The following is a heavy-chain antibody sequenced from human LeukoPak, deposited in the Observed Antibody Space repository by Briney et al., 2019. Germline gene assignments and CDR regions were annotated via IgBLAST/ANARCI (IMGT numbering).Heavy chain of an antibody. D-gene: IGHD3-9*01. CDR1: GGSISSSSYY. CDR3: ARPMGYYDILTAQYYFDY. CDR2: IYYSGST. Sequence: PSETLSLTCTVSGGSISSSSYYWGWIRQPPGKGLEWIGSIYYSGSTYYNPSLKSRVTISVDTSKNQFSLKLSSVTAADTAVYYCARPMGYYDILTAQYYFDYWGQGTLVTVSS. V-gene: IGHV4-39*01. J-gene: IGHJ4*02.